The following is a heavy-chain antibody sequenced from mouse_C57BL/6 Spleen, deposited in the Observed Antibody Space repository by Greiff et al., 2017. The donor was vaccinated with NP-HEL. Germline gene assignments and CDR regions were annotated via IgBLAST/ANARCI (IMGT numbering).Heavy chain of an antibody. V-gene: IGHV2-2*01. D-gene: IGHD2-1*01. J-gene: IGHJ4*01. CDR3: ARYGNYSVIAMDY. CDR2: IWSGGST. Sequence: VKLMESGPGLVQPSQSLSITCTVSGFSLTSYGVHWVRQSPGKGLEWLGVIWSGGSTDYNAAFISRLSISKDNSKSQVFFKMNSLQADDTAIYYCARYGNYSVIAMDYWGQGTSVTVSS. CDR1: GFSLTSYG.